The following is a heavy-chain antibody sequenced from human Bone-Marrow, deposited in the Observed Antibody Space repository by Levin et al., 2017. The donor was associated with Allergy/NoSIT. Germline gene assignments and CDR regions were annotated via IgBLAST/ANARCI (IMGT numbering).Heavy chain of an antibody. CDR3: ARSSPPLGYCSGGSCYPDVDYYYYMDV. CDR2: ISAYNGNT. D-gene: IGHD2-15*01. V-gene: IGHV1-18*01. CDR1: GYTFTSYG. J-gene: IGHJ6*03. Sequence: GESLKISCKASGYTFTSYGISWVRQAPGQGLEWMGWISAYNGNTNYAQKLQGRVTMTTDTSTSTAYMELRSLRSDDTAVYYCARSSPPLGYCSGGSCYPDVDYYYYMDVWGKGTTVTVSS.